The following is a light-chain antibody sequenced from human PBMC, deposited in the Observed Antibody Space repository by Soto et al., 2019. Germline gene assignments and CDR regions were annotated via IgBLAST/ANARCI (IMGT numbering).Light chain of an antibody. Sequence: DIQMTQSPSTLSASVGDRVTITCRASQSISSWLAWYQQKPGKAHKLLIYKASSLESGVPSRFSGSGSGTEFTLTISSLQPDDFATYYCQQYNSSSPETFGQGTKVDIK. CDR3: QQYNSSSPET. CDR1: QSISSW. V-gene: IGKV1-5*03. J-gene: IGKJ1*01. CDR2: KAS.